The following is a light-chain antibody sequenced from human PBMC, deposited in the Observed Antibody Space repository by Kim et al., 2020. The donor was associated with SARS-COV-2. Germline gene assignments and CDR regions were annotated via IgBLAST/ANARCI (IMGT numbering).Light chain of an antibody. V-gene: IGLV3-1*01. CDR1: KLGEKY. Sequence: SYELTQPPSVSVSPGQTATITCSGDKLGEKYVSWYQQKPGQSPVVVIHQDSKRPSGTPERFSGSSSGNTATLTISGTQALDEADYYCQAWGSSTWVFCGGTKVTVL. CDR3: QAWGSSTWV. J-gene: IGLJ6*01. CDR2: QDS.